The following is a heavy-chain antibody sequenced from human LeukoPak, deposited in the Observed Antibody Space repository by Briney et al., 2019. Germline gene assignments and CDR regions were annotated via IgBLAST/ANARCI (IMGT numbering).Heavy chain of an antibody. CDR1: GLSVSSNY. J-gene: IGHJ4*02. CDR3: ARSFYDILIGYYQYFDY. CDR2: IYRDGSS. Sequence: GGSLRLSCVASGLSVSSNYMSWVRQAPGKGLEWVSVIYRDGSSYYAESVKGRFTISKDNSKNTLYIQMNSLRAEDTAVYYCARSFYDILIGYYQYFDYWGQGTLVTVSS. D-gene: IGHD3-9*01. V-gene: IGHV3-66*01.